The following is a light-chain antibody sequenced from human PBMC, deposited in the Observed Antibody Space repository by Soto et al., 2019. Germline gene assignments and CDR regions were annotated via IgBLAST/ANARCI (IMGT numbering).Light chain of an antibody. CDR2: DAS. Sequence: ILMTQSPATLSVSPGERATLSCRASQSVSNNLAWYQQKPGQATRLLIYDASTRASGIPARFSGSGSGTEFTLTISGLQSEDFAVYYCQQHNNCPPWTFGQGTKVEIK. V-gene: IGKV3-15*01. CDR3: QQHNNCPPWT. J-gene: IGKJ1*01. CDR1: QSVSNN.